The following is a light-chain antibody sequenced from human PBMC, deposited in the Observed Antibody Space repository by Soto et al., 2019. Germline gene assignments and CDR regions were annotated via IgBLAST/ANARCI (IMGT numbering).Light chain of an antibody. J-gene: IGKJ1*01. CDR2: AAS. CDR1: QSVSGW. CDR3: QQLNTYPPT. V-gene: IGKV1-5*01. Sequence: DIQMTQSPSSLSASVGDRVTVACRASQSVSGWLAWYQQKPGEAPKLLIYAASTLQSGVPSRFSGSRSATDFALTISSLQPEDFATYYCQQLNTYPPTFGQGTTGDIK.